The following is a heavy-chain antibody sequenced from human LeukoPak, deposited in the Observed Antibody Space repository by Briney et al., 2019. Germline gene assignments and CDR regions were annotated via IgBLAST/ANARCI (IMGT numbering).Heavy chain of an antibody. J-gene: IGHJ6*02. Sequence: ASVKVSCKASGYTFTSYDINWVRQAPGQGLEWMGWMNPNSGNTGYAQKFQGRVTMTRNTPISTAYMELSSLRSEDTAVYYCARDRTTGYGMDVWGQGTTVTVSS. CDR2: MNPNSGNT. CDR1: GYTFTSYD. D-gene: IGHD1-1*01. CDR3: ARDRTTGYGMDV. V-gene: IGHV1-8*01.